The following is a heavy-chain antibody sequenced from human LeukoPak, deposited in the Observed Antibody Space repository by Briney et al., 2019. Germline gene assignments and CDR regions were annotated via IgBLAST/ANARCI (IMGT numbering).Heavy chain of an antibody. CDR1: GYTFTSYG. CDR2: ISAYNGNT. CDR3: ASDPLPVLGYCSSTSCPVHY. D-gene: IGHD2-2*01. V-gene: IGHV1-18*01. Sequence: GASVKVSCKASGYTFTSYGISWVRQAPGQGLEWMGWISAYNGNTNYAQKLQGRVTMTTDTSTSTAYMELRSLRSDDTAVYYCASDPLPVLGYCSSTSCPVHYWGQGTLVTVSS. J-gene: IGHJ4*02.